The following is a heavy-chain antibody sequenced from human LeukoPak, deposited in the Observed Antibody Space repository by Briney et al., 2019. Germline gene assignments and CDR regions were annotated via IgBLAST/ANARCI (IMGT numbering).Heavy chain of an antibody. V-gene: IGHV3-21*01. CDR2: ISRSSTYV. CDR3: ARDSVCSGGSCYPRPEDY. D-gene: IGHD2-15*01. J-gene: IGHJ4*02. Sequence: PGGSLRLSCAASGFTFSSHTINWIRQAPGKGLEWVSSISRSSTYVKYADSIEGRFAISRDDAKKSLFLQMQSLRVEDTAVYYCARDSVCSGGSCYPRPEDYWGQGTLVTVSS. CDR1: GFTFSSHT.